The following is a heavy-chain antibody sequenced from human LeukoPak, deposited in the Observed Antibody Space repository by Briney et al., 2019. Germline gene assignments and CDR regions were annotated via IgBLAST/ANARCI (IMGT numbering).Heavy chain of an antibody. J-gene: IGHJ6*03. Sequence: QPGGSLRLSCEASGFTISDNYVTWVRQAPGKGLEWVSVIYTSGITYFADSVKGRFSISRDNSKNTVYLQMNSLRGEDSAVYYCVRDWPHCSSTSCYFYMDVWGRGTTVTVSS. V-gene: IGHV3-66*03. D-gene: IGHD2-2*01. CDR3: VRDWPHCSSTSCYFYMDV. CDR2: IYTSGIT. CDR1: GFTISDNY.